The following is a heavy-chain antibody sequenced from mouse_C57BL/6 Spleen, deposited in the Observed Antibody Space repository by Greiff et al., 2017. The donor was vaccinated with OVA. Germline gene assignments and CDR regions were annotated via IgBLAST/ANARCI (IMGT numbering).Heavy chain of an antibody. CDR1: GYTFTSYW. CDR2: IDPNSGGT. CDR3: AREESTMVTYFDY. Sequence: QVQLQQPGAELVKPGASVKLSCKASGYTFTSYWMHWVKQRPGRGLEWIGRIDPNSGGTKYNQKFKGKATLTVDTSSSTAYMQLSSLTSEDSAVYYCAREESTMVTYFDYWGQGTTLTVSS. V-gene: IGHV1-62-3*01. J-gene: IGHJ2*01. D-gene: IGHD2-2*01.